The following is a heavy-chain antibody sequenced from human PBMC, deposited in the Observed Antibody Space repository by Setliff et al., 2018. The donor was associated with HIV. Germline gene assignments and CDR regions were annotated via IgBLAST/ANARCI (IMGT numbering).Heavy chain of an antibody. V-gene: IGHV1-3*01. CDR3: ARDRDSLLIGYTPNNWFDP. CDR2: INADNGDT. J-gene: IGHJ5*02. Sequence: ASVKVSCKASGYTFTDYGISWLRQAPGQSLEWMGWINADNGDTKYSQKFQGRLTITRDTSANTVYMELSSLRSEDTAVFYCARDRDSLLIGYTPNNWFDPWGQGTLVTVSS. CDR1: GYTFTDYG. D-gene: IGHD6-13*01.